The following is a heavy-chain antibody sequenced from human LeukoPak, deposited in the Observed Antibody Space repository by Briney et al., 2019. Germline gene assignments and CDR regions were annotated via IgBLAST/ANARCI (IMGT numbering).Heavy chain of an antibody. D-gene: IGHD3-10*01. J-gene: IGHJ4*02. V-gene: IGHV3-7*03. CDR3: ARLDVLLWFGEPHYFDY. Sequence: PGGSLRLSCAASGFTFSSYWMSWVRQAPGKGLEWVANIKQDGSEKYYVDSVKGRFTISRDNAKNSLYLQMNSLRAEDTAVYYCARLDVLLWFGEPHYFDYWGQGTLVIVSS. CDR2: IKQDGSEK. CDR1: GFTFSSYW.